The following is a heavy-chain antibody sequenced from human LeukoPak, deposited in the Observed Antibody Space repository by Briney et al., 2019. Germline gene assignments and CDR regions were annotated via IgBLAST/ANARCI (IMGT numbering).Heavy chain of an antibody. D-gene: IGHD1-26*01. V-gene: IGHV3-33*01. Sequence: GGSLRLSCAVSGIPFKKYGMHWVRQAPGKGLEWVATIWHDGSPTMYADSAKGRFTISRDDSKNMLYLQMNSLRAEDTAEYYCVTHYKWDLLVHAFDFGGKGTRFTVSS. CDR3: VTHYKWDLLVHAFDF. J-gene: IGHJ3*01. CDR2: IWHDGSPT. CDR1: GIPFKKYG.